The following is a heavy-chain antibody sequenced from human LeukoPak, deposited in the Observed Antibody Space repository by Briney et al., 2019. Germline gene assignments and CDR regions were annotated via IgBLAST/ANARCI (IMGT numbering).Heavy chain of an antibody. CDR3: ETDFCTSLAGKVGDFDI. CDR1: GYTLTQLS. V-gene: IGHV1-24*01. D-gene: IGHD3-16*01. J-gene: IGHJ3*02. Sequence: ASVKVSCKVSGYTLTQLSMQWVRRASGKGLVYVGGLDSQGCDTIYTQKFQGRLTMNEDTSTATAYMELSSLRSEDTAVYYCETDFCTSLAGKVGDFDIWGQGTMVTVSS. CDR2: LDSQGCDT.